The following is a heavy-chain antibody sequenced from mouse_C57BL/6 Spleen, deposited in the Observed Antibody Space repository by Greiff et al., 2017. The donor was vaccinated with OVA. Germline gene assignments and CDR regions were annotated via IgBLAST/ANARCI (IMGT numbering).Heavy chain of an antibody. D-gene: IGHD1-1*01. J-gene: IGHJ4*01. Sequence: EVKLEESGGGLVKPGGSLKLSCAASGFTFSDYGMHWVRQAPEKGLEWVAYISSGSSTIYYADTVKGRFTISRDNAKNTLFLQMTSLRSEDTAMYYCARLYYYGSSHYYAMDYWGQGTSVTVSS. CDR1: GFTFSDYG. CDR2: ISSGSSTI. CDR3: ARLYYYGSSHYYAMDY. V-gene: IGHV5-17*01.